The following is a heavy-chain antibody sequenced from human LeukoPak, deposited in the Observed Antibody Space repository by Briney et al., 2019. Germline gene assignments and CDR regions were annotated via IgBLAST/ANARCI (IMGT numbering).Heavy chain of an antibody. D-gene: IGHD2/OR15-2a*01. V-gene: IGHV1-2*02. Sequence: ASVKVSCTASGYTFTGNYMHSGRHAPGQGLGWMGWINPNSGGTNYAQKFQGRVTITRDTSISTAYMELSSLRSDDTAVYYCARYKSRPVTTLFDYWGQGTLVTVSS. CDR3: ARYKSRPVTTLFDY. CDR1: GYTFTGNY. CDR2: INPNSGGT. J-gene: IGHJ4*02.